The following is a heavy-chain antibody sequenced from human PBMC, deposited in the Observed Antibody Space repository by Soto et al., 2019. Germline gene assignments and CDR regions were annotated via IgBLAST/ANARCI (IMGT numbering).Heavy chain of an antibody. CDR3: ARNVYYDTGGPFEY. D-gene: IGHD3-22*01. CDR1: GGSISSSSYY. V-gene: IGHV4-39*01. Sequence: PSETLSLTCTVSGGSISSSSYYWGWIRQPPGKGLEWIGSIYYSGSTYYNPSLQSRVTISVDTSKNKFSLKMSSVTAEDTAVYYCARNVYYDTGGPFEYWGHGTLVT. J-gene: IGHJ4*01. CDR2: IYYSGST.